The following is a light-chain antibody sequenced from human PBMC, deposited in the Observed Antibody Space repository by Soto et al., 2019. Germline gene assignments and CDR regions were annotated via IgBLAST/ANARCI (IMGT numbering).Light chain of an antibody. CDR3: SAYTRTSALVV. V-gene: IGLV2-14*01. CDR1: SSDIGGYDY. J-gene: IGLJ2*01. CDR2: EVS. Sequence: QSAPTQPASVSGSLGQSITISCTGTSSDIGGYDYVSWYQQHPGKAPKLMIYEVSNRPSGVSNRFSGSKSGNTASLTISGLQADDEGDYYCSAYTRTSALVVFGGGTKLTVL.